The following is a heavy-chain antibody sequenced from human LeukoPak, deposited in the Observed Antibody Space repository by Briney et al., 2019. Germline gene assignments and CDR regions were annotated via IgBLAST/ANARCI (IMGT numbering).Heavy chain of an antibody. V-gene: IGHV3-30-3*01. CDR1: GFTFSSYA. Sequence: PGRSLRLSCAASGFTFSSYAMHWVRQAPGKGLEWVAVISYDGSNKYYADSVKGRFTISRDNSKNTLYLQMNSLRAEDTAVYYCARDWGYCSSTSCYSDFDYWGQGTLLTVSS. D-gene: IGHD2-2*01. CDR2: ISYDGSNK. CDR3: ARDWGYCSSTSCYSDFDY. J-gene: IGHJ4*02.